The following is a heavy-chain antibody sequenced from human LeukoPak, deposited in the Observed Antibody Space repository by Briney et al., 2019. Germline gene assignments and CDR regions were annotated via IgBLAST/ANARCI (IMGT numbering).Heavy chain of an antibody. J-gene: IGHJ4*02. CDR2: MNPNSGNT. V-gene: IGHV1-8*01. Sequence: ASVKVSCKASGYTFTNYDINWVRQAAGQGLEWMGWMNPNSGNTGYAQKFQGRVTMTTNTSINTAYMELSSLRSEDTAVYYCARVGGSYCSSTSCSHSDYWGQGTPVTVST. CDR1: GYTFTNYD. CDR3: ARVGGSYCSSTSCSHSDY. D-gene: IGHD2-2*01.